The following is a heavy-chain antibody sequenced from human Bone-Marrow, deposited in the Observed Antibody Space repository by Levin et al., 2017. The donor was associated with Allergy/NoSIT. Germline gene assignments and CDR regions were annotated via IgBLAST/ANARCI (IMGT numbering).Heavy chain of an antibody. CDR2: INHSGST. V-gene: IGHV4-39*01. D-gene: IGHD3-22*01. Sequence: SETLSLTCTVSGGSVSSSTYYWGWIRQSPGTGLEWIGSINHSGSTYYNPSLKSRVTISVDTSKNQFSLKLSSVTAADTAVYYCASGISAVWGEDFYDNSGYYLPSDYWGQGTLVTVSS. CDR3: ASGISAVWGEDFYDNSGYYLPSDY. J-gene: IGHJ4*02. CDR1: GGSVSSSTYY.